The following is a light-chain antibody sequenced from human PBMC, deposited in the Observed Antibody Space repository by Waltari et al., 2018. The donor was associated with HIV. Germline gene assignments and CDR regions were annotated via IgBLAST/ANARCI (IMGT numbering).Light chain of an antibody. CDR3: QQFYRPPYT. Sequence: LTQSPGTLSLSPGERATLSCRASQSVSSGYLAWYQQKPGQAPRLFIFGESSRATGVPDRFSGSGSGTDFTLTIDRLEPEDFAVYYCQQFYRPPYTFGQGTKLEIK. CDR1: QSVSSGY. V-gene: IGKV3-20*01. J-gene: IGKJ2*01. CDR2: GES.